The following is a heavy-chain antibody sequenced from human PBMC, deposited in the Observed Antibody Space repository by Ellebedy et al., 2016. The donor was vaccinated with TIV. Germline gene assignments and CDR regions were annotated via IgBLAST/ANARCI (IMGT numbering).Heavy chain of an antibody. J-gene: IGHJ4*02. CDR1: GGSFSGYY. CDR2: ITHSGST. Sequence: MPSETLSLTCAVYGGSFSGYYWSWIRQPPGKGLEWIGEITHSGSTKYNPSLKSRVTIAVDTSKNQFSLNLTSVTAADTAVYYGARGLARDYWGQGTLVTVSS. V-gene: IGHV4-34*01. CDR3: ARGLARDY.